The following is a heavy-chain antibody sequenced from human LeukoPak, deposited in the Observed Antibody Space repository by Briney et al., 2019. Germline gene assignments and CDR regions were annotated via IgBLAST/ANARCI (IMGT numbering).Heavy chain of an antibody. V-gene: IGHV3-23*01. J-gene: IGHJ4*02. CDR3: AKAAYGDYGFDY. Sequence: GGSLRLSCAASGFIFNSYAMNWVRQAPGKGLEWVSAISGSGGSTYYADSVKGRFTISRDNSKNTLYVQMNSLRAEDTAVYYCAKAAYGDYGFDYWGQGTLVTVSS. D-gene: IGHD4-17*01. CDR1: GFIFNSYA. CDR2: ISGSGGST.